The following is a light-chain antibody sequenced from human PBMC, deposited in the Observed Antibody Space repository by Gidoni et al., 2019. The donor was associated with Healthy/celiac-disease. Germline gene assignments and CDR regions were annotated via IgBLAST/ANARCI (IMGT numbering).Light chain of an antibody. CDR3: QQYGSSPWT. Sequence: EIVLTQSPGTLALSPGESATLSCRASQSVSSSYLAWYQQKPGQAPRLLIYGAASRATGTPDRVSGSGSGTDFPLTISRLEPEDFAFYYCQQYGSSPWTFGQGTKVEIK. J-gene: IGKJ1*01. CDR2: GAA. CDR1: QSVSSSY. V-gene: IGKV3-20*01.